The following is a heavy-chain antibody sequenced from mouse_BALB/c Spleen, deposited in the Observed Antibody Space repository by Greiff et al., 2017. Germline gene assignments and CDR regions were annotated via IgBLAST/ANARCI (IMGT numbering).Heavy chain of an antibody. V-gene: IGHV5-6*01. D-gene: IGHD4-1*01. CDR3: ASRWDGGFAY. CDR1: GFTFSSYG. J-gene: IGHJ3*01. Sequence: EVQRVESGGDLVKPGGSLKLSCAASGFTFSSYGMSWVRQTPDKRLEWVATISSGGSYTYYPDSVKGRFTISRDNAKNTLYLQMSSLKSEDTAMYYCASRWDGGFAYWGQGTLVTVSA. CDR2: ISSGGSYT.